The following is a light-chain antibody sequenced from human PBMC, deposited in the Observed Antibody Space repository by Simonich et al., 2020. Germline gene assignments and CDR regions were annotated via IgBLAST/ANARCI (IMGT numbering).Light chain of an antibody. Sequence: QSALTQPASVSGSPGQSVTISCTGTSSDVGGYNYVSWYQQHPGKAPTLMIYDVSKRPSGVPDRFFGSKSGNTASLTISGLQAEDEADYYCCSYAGSYTLVFGGGTKLTVL. CDR2: DVS. CDR1: SSDVGGYNY. V-gene: IGLV2-11*01. J-gene: IGLJ2*01. CDR3: CSYAGSYTLV.